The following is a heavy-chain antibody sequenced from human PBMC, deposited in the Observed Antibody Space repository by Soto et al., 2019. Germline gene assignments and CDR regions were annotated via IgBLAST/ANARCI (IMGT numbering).Heavy chain of an antibody. V-gene: IGHV4-59*11. Sequence: SATLSLTCTVSDGSIHSLYWSWIRQPPGKGLEWIGCIHYSGSTKYNPSLKSRVTISLDTSKNQFSLKLTSVTAADTAVYYCGRTYYDILTGYPGVTDVWGQGTTVT. D-gene: IGHD3-9*01. CDR1: DGSIHSLY. CDR2: IHYSGST. CDR3: GRTYYDILTGYPGVTDV. J-gene: IGHJ6*02.